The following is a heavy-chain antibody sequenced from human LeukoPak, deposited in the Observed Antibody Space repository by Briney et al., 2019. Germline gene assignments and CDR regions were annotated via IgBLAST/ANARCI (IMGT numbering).Heavy chain of an antibody. CDR1: GYSFTSYY. Sequence: ASVKVSCKASGYSFTSYYIHWVRQAPGQGLEWMGIINPSGGSTNYAQKFQGRVTMTRDTSTSTVYMEVSSLRSEDTAVYYCARAGYWAATGYATNWGQGTLVTVSS. J-gene: IGHJ4*02. CDR2: INPSGGST. CDR3: ARAGYWAATGYATN. D-gene: IGHD6-13*01. V-gene: IGHV1-46*01.